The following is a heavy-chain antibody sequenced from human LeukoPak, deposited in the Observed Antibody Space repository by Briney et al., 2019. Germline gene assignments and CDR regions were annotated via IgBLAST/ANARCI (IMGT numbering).Heavy chain of an antibody. CDR3: ARGQKYRNGYTVTELGSGYFAY. D-gene: IGHD5-18*01. CDR2: IYSSGST. Sequence: PSETLSLTCTVSGGSISSGNYYWSWIRQPAGKGLEWIGRIYSSGSTNYNPSLKSRVTISVDTSKNQFSLTLSSVTTADTAVYYCARGQKYRNGYTVTELGSGYFAYWGQGTLVTVSS. CDR1: GGSISSGNYY. V-gene: IGHV4-61*02. J-gene: IGHJ4*02.